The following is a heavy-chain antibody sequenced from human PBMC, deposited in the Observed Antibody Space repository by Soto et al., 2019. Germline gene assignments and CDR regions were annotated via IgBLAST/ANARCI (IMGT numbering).Heavy chain of an antibody. J-gene: IGHJ5*02. D-gene: IGHD2-2*02. CDR2: IYYSGST. CDR1: GGSISRSTYY. V-gene: IGHV4-39*01. CDR3: ARQVPAAIRLGWFDP. Sequence: ETLSLTCTVSGGSISRSTYYWGWIRQPPGKGPEWIGSIYYSGSTYYRPSLKSRVTISVDTSKNQFSLKLSSVTAADTAVYYCARQVPAAIRLGWFDPWGQGTLVTVSS.